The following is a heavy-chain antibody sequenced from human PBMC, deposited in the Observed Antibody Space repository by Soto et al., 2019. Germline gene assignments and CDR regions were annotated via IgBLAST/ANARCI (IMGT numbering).Heavy chain of an antibody. CDR1: GGSISYYY. CDR3: ARGRSSSWSFDYGLDV. Sequence: PSETLSLTCAVSGGSISYYYWSWIRQPPGKGLEWSGYIYYSGSTNYHPSLKSRVTISVDTSKNLFFLKLTSVTAADTAVYYCARGRSSSWSFDYGLDVWGQGTTVTVSS. J-gene: IGHJ6*02. CDR2: IYYSGST. V-gene: IGHV4-59*13. D-gene: IGHD6-13*01.